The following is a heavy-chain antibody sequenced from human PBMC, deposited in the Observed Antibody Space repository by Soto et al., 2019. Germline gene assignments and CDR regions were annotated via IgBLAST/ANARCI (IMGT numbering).Heavy chain of an antibody. J-gene: IGHJ4*02. V-gene: IGHV1-69*01. D-gene: IGHD2-15*01. CDR3: ARDVVRKFDY. CDR1: LDAVSLCR. CDR2: IIPIFGTA. Sequence: VKLYRTSSLDAVSLCRGCRVRQAPGQGREWMGGIIPIFGTANYAQKFQGRVTITADESTSTAYMELSSLRSEDTAVYYCARDVVRKFDYWGQGNLVPGSS.